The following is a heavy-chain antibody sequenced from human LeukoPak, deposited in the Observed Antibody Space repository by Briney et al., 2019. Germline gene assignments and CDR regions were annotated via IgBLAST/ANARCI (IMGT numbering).Heavy chain of an antibody. Sequence: PGGSLRLSCAVSGFTFSSYAMSWVRQAPGKGLEWVSAISGSGGSTYYADSVKGRFTISRDNSKNTLYLQMNSLRAEDTAVYYCAKEWGFIVGATALDYWGQGTLVTVSS. J-gene: IGHJ4*02. CDR1: GFTFSSYA. D-gene: IGHD1-26*01. CDR3: AKEWGFIVGATALDY. CDR2: ISGSGGST. V-gene: IGHV3-23*01.